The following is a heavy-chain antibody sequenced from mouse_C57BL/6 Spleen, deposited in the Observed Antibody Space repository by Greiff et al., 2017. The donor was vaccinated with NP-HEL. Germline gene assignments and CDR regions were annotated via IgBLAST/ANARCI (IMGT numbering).Heavy chain of an antibody. CDR2: IDPENGDP. CDR3: TNYGSNWYFDV. Sequence: EVQLQQSGAELVRPGASVKLSCTASGFNIKDDYMHWVKQRPEQGLEGIGWIDPENGDPEYASKFQGKATITADTSSNTAYLQLSSLTSEDTAVYYCTNYGSNWYFDVWGTGTTVTVSS. J-gene: IGHJ1*03. V-gene: IGHV14-4*01. D-gene: IGHD1-1*01. CDR1: GFNIKDDY.